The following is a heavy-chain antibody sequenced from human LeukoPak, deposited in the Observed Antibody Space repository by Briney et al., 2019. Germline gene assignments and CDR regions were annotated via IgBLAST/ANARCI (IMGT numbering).Heavy chain of an antibody. CDR1: GFTFSSYG. CDR2: ISYDGSNK. CDR3: AKDPQAGLGFMDV. D-gene: IGHD6-19*01. J-gene: IGHJ6*02. Sequence: GRSLRLSCAASGFTFSSYGMHWVRQAPGKGLEWVAVISYDGSNKYYADSVKGRFTISRDNSKKTLYLQMNSLRAEDTAVYYCAKDPQAGLGFMDVWGQGTTVTVSS. V-gene: IGHV3-30*18.